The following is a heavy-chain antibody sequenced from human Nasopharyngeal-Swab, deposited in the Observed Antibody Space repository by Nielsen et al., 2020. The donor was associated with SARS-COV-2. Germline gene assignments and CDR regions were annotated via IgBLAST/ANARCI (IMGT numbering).Heavy chain of an antibody. Sequence: GGSLRLSCAASGFTVSSHYINWVRQSPGKGLEWVSVIFSGGNTYYADSVKGRFTISRDNSKNTLYLQMNSLRAEDTAVYYCARGDLTGTYGLFDFWGQGTLVTVSS. J-gene: IGHJ4*02. D-gene: IGHD3-10*01. V-gene: IGHV3-66*01. CDR2: IFSGGNT. CDR1: GFTVSSHY. CDR3: ARGDLTGTYGLFDF.